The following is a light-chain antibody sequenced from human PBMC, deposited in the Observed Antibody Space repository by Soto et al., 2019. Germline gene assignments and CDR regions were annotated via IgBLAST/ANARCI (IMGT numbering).Light chain of an antibody. V-gene: IGLV2-8*01. CDR3: SSYAGSNNFV. CDR2: EVS. J-gene: IGLJ1*01. Sequence: HSALTQPPSASGSPGQSVTISCTGTSSDIGAYIYVSWYQQHPGKAPKLMISEVSRRPSGVPERFSGSKSGNTASLTVSGLQADDEAHYYCSSYAGSNNFVFGTGTKVTV. CDR1: SSDIGAYIY.